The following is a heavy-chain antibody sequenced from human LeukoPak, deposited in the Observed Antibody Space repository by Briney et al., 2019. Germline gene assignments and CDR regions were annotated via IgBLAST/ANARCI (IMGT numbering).Heavy chain of an antibody. Sequence: GGSLRLPCAASGFTFSNYAMIWVRQAPGKGLEWVSGISVSGGSTYYADSVKGRFTISRDNSKNTLYLQMNSLRAEDTAVYYCAKRRGLELLYYYYMDVWGKGTTVTVSS. J-gene: IGHJ6*03. CDR1: GFTFSNYA. V-gene: IGHV3-23*01. D-gene: IGHD1-7*01. CDR2: ISVSGGST. CDR3: AKRRGLELLYYYYMDV.